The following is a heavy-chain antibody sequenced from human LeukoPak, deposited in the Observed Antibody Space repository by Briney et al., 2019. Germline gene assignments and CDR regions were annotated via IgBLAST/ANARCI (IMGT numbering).Heavy chain of an antibody. CDR2: ISGSGGST. D-gene: IGHD3-22*01. V-gene: IGHV3-23*01. J-gene: IGHJ6*03. CDR1: GFTFSSYA. CDR3: AKAADRVVYNPMDV. Sequence: GGSLRLSCAASGFTFSSYAMSWVRQAPGKGLEWVSAISGSGGSTYYADSVKGRFTISRDNSNNTLYLQMNSLRAEDTAVYYCAKAADRVVYNPMDVWGKGTTVTVSS.